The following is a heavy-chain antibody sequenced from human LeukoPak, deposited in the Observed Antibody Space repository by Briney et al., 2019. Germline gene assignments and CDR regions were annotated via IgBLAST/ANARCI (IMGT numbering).Heavy chain of an antibody. CDR1: GGSISSGDYY. Sequence: SETLSLTCTVSGGSISSGDYYWSWIRQPPGKGLEWIGYIYYSGSTYYNPSLKSRVTISVDTSKNQFSLKLSSVTAADTAVYYCARVVPAVDYYYYYYMDVWGKGTPVTVSS. D-gene: IGHD2-2*01. CDR3: ARVVPAVDYYYYYYMDV. J-gene: IGHJ6*03. V-gene: IGHV4-30-4*08. CDR2: IYYSGST.